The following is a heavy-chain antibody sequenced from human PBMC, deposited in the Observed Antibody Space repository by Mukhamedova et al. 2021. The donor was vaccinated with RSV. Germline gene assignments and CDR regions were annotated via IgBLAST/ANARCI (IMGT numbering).Heavy chain of an antibody. Sequence: YSDYPLSVKSRITITPDTSKNQFSLHLSSVTPGDTAVYFCARGDTTRMTHTFDSWGQGILVTVSS. CDR2: YS. V-gene: IGHV6-1*01. CDR3: ARGDTTRMTHTFDS. J-gene: IGHJ4*02. D-gene: IGHD1-1*01.